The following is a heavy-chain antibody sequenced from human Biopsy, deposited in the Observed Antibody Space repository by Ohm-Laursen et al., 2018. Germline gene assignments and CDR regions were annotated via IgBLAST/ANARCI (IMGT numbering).Heavy chain of an antibody. J-gene: IGHJ6*02. CDR1: GFSVSSYD. CDR2: ISETSSHI. CDR3: ARDSSRRAREGGMDV. D-gene: IGHD6-6*01. V-gene: IGHV3-21*01. Sequence: GSLRLSCAASGFSVSSYDMNWVRQAPGKGLEWISYISETSSHIHDADSVRGRFTVARDIAKNSLCLQLNSLRVEDTAVYYCARDSSRRAREGGMDVWGQGTTVTVSS.